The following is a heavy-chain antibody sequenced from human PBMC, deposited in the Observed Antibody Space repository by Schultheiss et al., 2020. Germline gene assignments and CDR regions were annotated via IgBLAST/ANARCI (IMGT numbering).Heavy chain of an antibody. J-gene: IGHJ4*02. CDR2: ISYDGSNK. Sequence: GGSLRLSCAASGFTFRRYTMNWVRQAPGKGLEWVAVISYDGSNKYYADSVKGRFTISRDNSKNTLYLQMNSLRAEDTAVYYCAKSRMTTVSKSPPYYFDYWGQGTLVTVSS. D-gene: IGHD4-17*01. CDR1: GFTFRRYT. CDR3: AKSRMTTVSKSPPYYFDY. V-gene: IGHV3-30*18.